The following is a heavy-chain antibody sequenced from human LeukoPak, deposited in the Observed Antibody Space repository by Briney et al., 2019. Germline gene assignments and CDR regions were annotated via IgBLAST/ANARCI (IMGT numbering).Heavy chain of an antibody. D-gene: IGHD6-13*01. V-gene: IGHV5-51*01. CDR1: GYIFTSYW. J-gene: IGHJ6*03. CDR3: ARHRAVAGTSQGEYYYYYMDV. CDR2: IYPDDSDT. Sequence: GESLKISCKASGYIFTSYWIAWVRQMAGKGLEWIGIIYPDDSDTRYSPSFQGQVTISADKSISSVYLQWGSREASDTAMYYCARHRAVAGTSQGEYYYYYMDVWGKGTTVTVSS.